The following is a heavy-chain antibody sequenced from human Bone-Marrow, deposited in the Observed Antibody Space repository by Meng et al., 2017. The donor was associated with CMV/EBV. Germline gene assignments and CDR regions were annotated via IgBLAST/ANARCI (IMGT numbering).Heavy chain of an antibody. CDR3: ARGGAGTDGMDV. D-gene: IGHD6-19*01. J-gene: IGHJ6*02. Sequence: GESLEIPWAASGFTFSSHSMNWVRQAPGKGLERVSSISSSSSYIYYADSVKGRFTISRDNAKNSLYLQMNSLRAEDTAVYYCARGGAGTDGMDVWGQGTTVTVSS. CDR1: GFTFSSHS. CDR2: ISSSSSYI. V-gene: IGHV3-21*01.